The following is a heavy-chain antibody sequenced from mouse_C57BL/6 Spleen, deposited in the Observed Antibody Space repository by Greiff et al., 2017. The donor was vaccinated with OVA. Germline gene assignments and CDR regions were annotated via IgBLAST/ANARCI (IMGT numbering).Heavy chain of an antibody. Sequence: EVKVEESGGGLVQPGGSMKLSCVASGFTFSNYWMNWVRQSPEKGLEWVAQIRLKSDNYATHYAESVKGRFTISRDDSKSSVYLQMNNLRAEDTGIYYCTGPIYYGNYVGPWFAYWGQGTLVTVSA. V-gene: IGHV6-3*01. CDR1: GFTFSNYW. CDR2: IRLKSDNYAT. CDR3: TGPIYYGNYVGPWFAY. D-gene: IGHD2-1*01. J-gene: IGHJ3*01.